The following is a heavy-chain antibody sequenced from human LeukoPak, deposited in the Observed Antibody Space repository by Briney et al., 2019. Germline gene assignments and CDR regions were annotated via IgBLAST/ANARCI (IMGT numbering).Heavy chain of an antibody. D-gene: IGHD4-17*01. Sequence: PGGSLRLSCAASGFTFSSYGMHWVRQAPGKGLEWVAVISYDGSNKYYADSVKGRFTISRDNSKNTLYLQMNSLRAEDTAVYYCAKTDYGDYLRDYWGQGTLVTVSS. V-gene: IGHV3-30*18. CDR1: GFTFSSYG. CDR2: ISYDGSNK. CDR3: AKTDYGDYLRDY. J-gene: IGHJ4*02.